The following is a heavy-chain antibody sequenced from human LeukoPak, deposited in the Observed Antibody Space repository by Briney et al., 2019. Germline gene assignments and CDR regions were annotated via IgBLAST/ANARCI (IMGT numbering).Heavy chain of an antibody. J-gene: IGHJ6*02. D-gene: IGHD2-15*01. V-gene: IGHV1-18*01. CDR3: AREDCSGGSCSTYYYYYYGMDV. Sequence: AASVKVSCKASGYTFTSYGISWVRQAPGQGLEWMGWISAYNGNTNYAQKLQGRVTMTTDTSTSTAYKELRSLRSDDTAVYYCAREDCSGGSCSTYYYYYYGMDVWGQGTTVTVSS. CDR1: GYTFTSYG. CDR2: ISAYNGNT.